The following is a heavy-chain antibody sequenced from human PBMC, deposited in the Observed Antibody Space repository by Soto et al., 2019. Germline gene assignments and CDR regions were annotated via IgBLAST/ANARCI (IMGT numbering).Heavy chain of an antibody. Sequence: QVQLQESGPGLVKPSETLSLTCTVSGGSISSYYWSWIRQPPGKGLEWIGYIHYTGSTNYKSSLKSRVTISVDTSKNQFSLKLRSVTAADTAVYYCARVMRDSWGGSPTNNWFDPWGQGTLVTVSS. CDR1: GGSISSYY. CDR2: IHYTGST. D-gene: IGHD2-21*01. J-gene: IGHJ5*02. V-gene: IGHV4-59*01. CDR3: ARVMRDSWGGSPTNNWFDP.